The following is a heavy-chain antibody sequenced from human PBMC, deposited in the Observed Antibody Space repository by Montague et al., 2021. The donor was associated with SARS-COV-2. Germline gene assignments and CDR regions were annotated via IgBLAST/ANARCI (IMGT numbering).Heavy chain of an antibody. V-gene: IGHV3-74*01. Sequence: SLRLSCAASGFTFRSYWMHWVRQVLGRGPVWVSRIKPDGTSTHYAASVKGRFIISRDNARNTLSLQMTNMRADDTAIYYCVRPLWFGDSDYYFESWGQGTLVTVSS. CDR2: IKPDGTST. CDR3: VRPLWFGDSDYYFES. CDR1: GFTFRSYW. J-gene: IGHJ4*02. D-gene: IGHD3-10*01.